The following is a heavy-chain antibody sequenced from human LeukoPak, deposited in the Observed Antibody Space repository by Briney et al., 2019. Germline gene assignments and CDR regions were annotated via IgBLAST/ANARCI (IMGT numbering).Heavy chain of an antibody. J-gene: IGHJ3*02. CDR3: ARGQQWLGDAFDI. Sequence: GGSLRLSCAASGFTFSSYSMNWVRQAPGKGLEWVSSISSRSSYIYYADSVKGRFTISRDNAKNSLYLQMNSLRAEDTAVYYCARGQQWLGDAFDIWGQGTMVTVSS. V-gene: IGHV3-21*01. D-gene: IGHD6-19*01. CDR2: ISSRSSYI. CDR1: GFTFSSYS.